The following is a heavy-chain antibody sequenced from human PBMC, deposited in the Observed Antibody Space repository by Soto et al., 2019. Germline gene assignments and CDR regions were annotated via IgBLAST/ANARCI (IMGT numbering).Heavy chain of an antibody. CDR2: INAGNGNT. CDR1: GYTFTGYA. J-gene: IGHJ4*02. CDR3: ARAVAVPADFDY. V-gene: IGHV1-3*05. D-gene: IGHD6-19*01. Sequence: QVQLVQSGAEEKKPGASVKVSCKASGYTFTGYAMHWVRQAPGQRLEWMGWINAGNGNTKYSQKFQGRVTITRYTSASTAYMELSRLRSEDTAVHYCARAVAVPADFDYWGQGTLVTVSS.